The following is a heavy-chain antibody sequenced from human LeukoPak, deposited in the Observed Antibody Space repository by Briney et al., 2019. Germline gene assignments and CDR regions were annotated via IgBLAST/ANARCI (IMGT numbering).Heavy chain of an antibody. V-gene: IGHV3-69-1*01. CDR3: AGYGDYPY. Sequence: PGGSLRLSCAASGFHFSAYDMHWVRQAPGEGLEWAAYFGHSGTIYYADSVRGRFTISRDNAKNSLHLQMNSLRADDTAVYYCAGYGDYPYWGQGTPVTVSS. CDR2: FGHSGTI. CDR1: GFHFSAYD. D-gene: IGHD4-17*01. J-gene: IGHJ4*02.